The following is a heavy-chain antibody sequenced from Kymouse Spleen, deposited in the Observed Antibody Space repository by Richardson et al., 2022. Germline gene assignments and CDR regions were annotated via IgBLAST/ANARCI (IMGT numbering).Heavy chain of an antibody. D-gene: IGHD1-26*01. CDR3: AKDPSSGSYSYYYYYGMDV. CDR1: GFTFSSYG. J-gene: IGHJ6*02. V-gene: IGHV3-30*18. Sequence: QVQLVESGGGVVQPGRSLRLSCAASGFTFSSYGMHWVRQAPGKGLEWVAVISYDGSNKYYADSVKGRFTISRDNSKNTLYLQMNSLRAEDTAVYYCAKDPSSGSYSYYYYYGMDVWGQGTTVTVSS. CDR2: ISYDGSNK.